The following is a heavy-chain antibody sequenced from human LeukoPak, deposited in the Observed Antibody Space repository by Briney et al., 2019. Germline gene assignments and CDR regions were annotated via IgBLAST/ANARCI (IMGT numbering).Heavy chain of an antibody. CDR3: ARQGVYTNGVCYTTFDY. CDR2: IYPGDSDT. D-gene: IGHD2-8*01. V-gene: IGHV5-51*01. J-gene: IGHJ4*02. Sequence: GESLKISCKGSGYIFTSYWIGWVRQMPGKGLEWMGIIYPGDSDTRYSPSFQGQVTISADKSISTAYLQWSSLKASDTAMYYCARQGVYTNGVCYTTFDYWGQGTLVTVSS. CDR1: GYIFTSYW.